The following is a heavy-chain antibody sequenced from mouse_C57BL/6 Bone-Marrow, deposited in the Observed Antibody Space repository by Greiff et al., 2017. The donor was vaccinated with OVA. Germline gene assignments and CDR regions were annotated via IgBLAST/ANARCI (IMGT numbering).Heavy chain of an antibody. CDR3: ARPSHYYGSSYLYYAMDY. V-gene: IGHV1-9*01. CDR1: GYTFTGYW. Sequence: QVQLKQSGAELMKPGASVKLSCKATGYTFTGYWIEWVKQRPGHGLEWIGEILPGSGSTNYNEKFKGKATFTADTSSNTAYMQLSSLTTEDSAIYYCARPSHYYGSSYLYYAMDYWGQGTSVTVSS. J-gene: IGHJ4*01. D-gene: IGHD1-1*01. CDR2: ILPGSGST.